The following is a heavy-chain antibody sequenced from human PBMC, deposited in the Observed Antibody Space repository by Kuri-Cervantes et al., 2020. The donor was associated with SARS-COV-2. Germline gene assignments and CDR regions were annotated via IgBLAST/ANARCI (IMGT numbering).Heavy chain of an antibody. CDR3: ARRGLDYDSSGYYGVFDY. V-gene: IGHV4-38-2*01. J-gene: IGHJ4*02. CDR1: GYSISSGYY. D-gene: IGHD3-22*01. Sequence: ESLKISCAVSGYSISSGYYWGWIRQPPGKGLEWIGSIYYSGSTYYNPSLKSRVTISVDTSKNQFSLKLGSVTAADTAVYYCARRGLDYDSSGYYGVFDYWGQGTLVTVSS. CDR2: IYYSGST.